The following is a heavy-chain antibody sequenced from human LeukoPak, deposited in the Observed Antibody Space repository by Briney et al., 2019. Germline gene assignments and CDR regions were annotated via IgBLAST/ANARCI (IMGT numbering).Heavy chain of an antibody. CDR3: AREMNLGYCSGGSCYNWFDP. Sequence: PSETLSLTCTVSGGSISSYYWSWIRQPPGKGLEWIGYIYCSGSTNYNPSLKSRVTISVDTSKNQFSLKLSSVTAADTAVYYCAREMNLGYCSGGSCYNWFDPWGQGTLVTVSS. D-gene: IGHD2-15*01. V-gene: IGHV4-59*01. CDR2: IYCSGST. CDR1: GGSISSYY. J-gene: IGHJ5*02.